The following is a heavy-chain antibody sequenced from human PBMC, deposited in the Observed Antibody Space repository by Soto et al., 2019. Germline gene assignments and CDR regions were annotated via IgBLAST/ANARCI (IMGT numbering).Heavy chain of an antibody. Sequence: PGGSLRLSCAASGFTFSSYAMHWVRQAPGKGLVWVAVIRSDGSNTYYADSVKGRFTISRDNSKNTLYLQMNRLRAEDTAVYYCASAVANTRNGLDIWGQGTMVTVSS. D-gene: IGHD5-12*01. J-gene: IGHJ3*02. V-gene: IGHV3-30-3*01. CDR2: IRSDGSNT. CDR1: GFTFSSYA. CDR3: ASAVANTRNGLDI.